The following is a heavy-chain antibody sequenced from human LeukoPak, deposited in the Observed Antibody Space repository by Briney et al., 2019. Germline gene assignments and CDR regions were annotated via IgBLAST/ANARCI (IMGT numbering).Heavy chain of an antibody. CDR1: GFIFNDYA. D-gene: IGHD7-27*01. CDR2: SGWTGIGT. Sequence: GGSLRLSCAVSGFIFNDYALHWVRQVPGKGLEWLSFSGWTGIGTDYGDSVKGRFTISRDDSKNSLYLQMHSLRSEDSALYYCVRSRAASLGYFDSWGQGTLVTVST. J-gene: IGHJ4*02. V-gene: IGHV3-43D*03. CDR3: VRSRAASLGYFDS.